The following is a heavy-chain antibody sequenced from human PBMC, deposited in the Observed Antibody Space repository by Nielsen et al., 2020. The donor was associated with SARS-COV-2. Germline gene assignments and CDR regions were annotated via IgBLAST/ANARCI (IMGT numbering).Heavy chain of an antibody. CDR3: ARDKGGYSYGYAFDY. J-gene: IGHJ4*02. CDR2: ISAYNGNT. Sequence: SVKVSCKASGYTFTSYGISWVRQAPGQGLEWMGWISAYNGNTNYAQKLQGRVTMTRDTSTSTVYMELSSLRSDDTAVYYCARDKGGYSYGYAFDYWGQGTLVTVSS. D-gene: IGHD5-18*01. V-gene: IGHV1-18*01. CDR1: GYTFTSYG.